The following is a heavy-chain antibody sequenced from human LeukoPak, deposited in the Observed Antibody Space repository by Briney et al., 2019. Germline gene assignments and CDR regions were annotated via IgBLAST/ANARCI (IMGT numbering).Heavy chain of an antibody. V-gene: IGHV3-43*02. CDR3: ASTKMASHHTALDY. Sequence: SGGSLRLSCAASGFTFDDYAMHWVRQAPGKGLEWVCLISGDGGSTYYADSVKGRFTISRDNSKNSLYLQMNSLRAEDTAVYYCASTKMASHHTALDYWGQGTLVTVPS. CDR1: GFTFDDYA. D-gene: IGHD5-24*01. CDR2: ISGDGGST. J-gene: IGHJ4*02.